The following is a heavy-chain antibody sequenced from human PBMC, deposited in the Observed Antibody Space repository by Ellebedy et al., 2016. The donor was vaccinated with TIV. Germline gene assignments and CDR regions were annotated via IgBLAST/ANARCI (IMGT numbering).Heavy chain of an antibody. Sequence: SETLSLTCTFPGDSISNYYWSWIRQPPGKGLEWIGYIYYSGSTNYNPSLKSRATISLDTPKKQLSLRLTSVTAADAAVYYCASGPNHYFFDYWGQGTLVTVSS. D-gene: IGHD3-10*01. CDR2: IYYSGST. V-gene: IGHV4-59*01. J-gene: IGHJ4*02. CDR3: ASGPNHYFFDY. CDR1: GDSISNYY.